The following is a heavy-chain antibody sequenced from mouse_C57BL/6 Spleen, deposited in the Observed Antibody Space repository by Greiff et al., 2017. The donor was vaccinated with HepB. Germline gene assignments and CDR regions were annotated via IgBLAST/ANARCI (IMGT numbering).Heavy chain of an antibody. CDR3: AREGGGNYVQFAY. V-gene: IGHV1-55*01. CDR2: IYPGSGST. D-gene: IGHD1-1*02. J-gene: IGHJ3*01. CDR1: GYTFTSYW. Sequence: QVQLQQPGAELVKPGASVKMSCKASGYTFTSYWITWVKQRPGQGLEWIGDIYPGSGSTNYNEKFKSKATLTVDTSSSTAYMQLSSLTSEDSAVYYCAREGGGNYVQFAYWGQGTLVTVSA.